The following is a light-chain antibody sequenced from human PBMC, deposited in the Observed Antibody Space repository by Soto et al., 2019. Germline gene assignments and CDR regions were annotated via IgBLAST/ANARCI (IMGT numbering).Light chain of an antibody. CDR1: SSNIGSNT. J-gene: IGLJ1*01. Sequence: QAVVTQPPSASGTPGQRVTISCSGSSSNIGSNTVNWYQQLPGTAPKLLIYSNNQRPSGVPDRFSGPKSGTSASLAISGLQSEDEADYYCAAWDDSLNGPFVFGTGTKLTVL. CDR2: SNN. V-gene: IGLV1-44*01. CDR3: AAWDDSLNGPFV.